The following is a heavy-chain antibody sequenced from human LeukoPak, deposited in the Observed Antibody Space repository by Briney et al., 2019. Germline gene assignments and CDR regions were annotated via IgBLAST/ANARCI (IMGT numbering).Heavy chain of an antibody. CDR3: ARDNRYFDWLCDY. CDR1: GFPFTSYE. Sequence: GGALRLSCAAPGFPFTSYEMNRVRQAPGKGLEWVSYISSGGSTVYYADSVKGRFTISRDNAKNSLYLQMNSLRAEDTAVYYCARDNRYFDWLCDYWGQGTLVTVSS. V-gene: IGHV3-48*03. CDR2: ISSGGSTV. J-gene: IGHJ4*02. D-gene: IGHD3-9*01.